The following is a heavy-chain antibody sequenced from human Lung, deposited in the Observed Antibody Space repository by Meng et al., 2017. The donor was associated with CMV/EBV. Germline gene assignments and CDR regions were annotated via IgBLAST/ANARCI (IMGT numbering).Heavy chain of an antibody. CDR3: AKVGISTRLERD. D-gene: IGHD1-1*01. CDR2: IKEDGTEK. J-gene: IGHJ4*02. V-gene: IGHV3-7*01. CDR1: GFSFSTYW. Sequence: AAPGFSFSTYWMQWVRQAPGKGLEWVANIKEDGTEKDYVDSVKGRFTISRDNVKNSVYLQMNSLRADDTAVYYCAKVGISTRLERDWGQGTLVTVSS.